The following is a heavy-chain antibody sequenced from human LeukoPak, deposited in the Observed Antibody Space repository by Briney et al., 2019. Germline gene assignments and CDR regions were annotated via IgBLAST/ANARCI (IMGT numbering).Heavy chain of an antibody. J-gene: IGHJ5*02. CDR3: ARQPVLRFLEWNNWFDP. CDR2: IIPIFGTA. Sequence: SVKVSCKASGGTFSSYAISLVRQAPGQGLEWMGRIIPIFGTANYAQKFQGRVTITTDESTSTAYMELSSLRSEDTAVYYCARQPVLRFLEWNNWFDPWGQGTLVTVSS. CDR1: GGTFSSYA. V-gene: IGHV1-69*05. D-gene: IGHD3-3*01.